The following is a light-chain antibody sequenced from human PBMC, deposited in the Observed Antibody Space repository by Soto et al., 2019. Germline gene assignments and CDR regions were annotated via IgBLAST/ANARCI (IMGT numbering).Light chain of an antibody. CDR3: SSYAGTNNLLYV. Sequence: SVLTQPPSASGSPGQSVTISCSGTSSDVGAYNYVSWYQQHPGKAPRLLIYEVSQRPSGVPDRFSGSKSANTASLTVSGLQPEDEADYHCSSYAGTNNLLYVFGTGTKVTVL. V-gene: IGLV2-8*01. CDR1: SSDVGAYNY. CDR2: EVS. J-gene: IGLJ1*01.